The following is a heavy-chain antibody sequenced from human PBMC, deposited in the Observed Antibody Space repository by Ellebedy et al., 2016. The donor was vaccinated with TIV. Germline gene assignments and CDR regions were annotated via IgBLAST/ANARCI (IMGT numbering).Heavy chain of an antibody. V-gene: IGHV3-30-3*01. CDR2: VSYDGSNK. Sequence: GESLKISCAVSGFTFTTYGINWVRQAPGKGLEWVAVVSYDGSNKRYADSVKGRFTISRDNSESTVYLEMNSLRPEDTAVYYCARDLRPFSGNPHDAFDMWGQGTMVIVSS. CDR1: GFTFTTYG. J-gene: IGHJ3*02. CDR3: ARDLRPFSGNPHDAFDM. D-gene: IGHD1-26*01.